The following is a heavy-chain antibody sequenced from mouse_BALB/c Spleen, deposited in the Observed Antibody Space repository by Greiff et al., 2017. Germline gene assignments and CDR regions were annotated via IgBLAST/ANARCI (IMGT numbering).Heavy chain of an antibody. Sequence: EVQLQQSGAELVKPGASVKLSCTASGFNIKDTYMHWVKQRPEQGLEWIGRIDPANGNTKYDPKFQGKATITADTSSNTAYLQLSRLTSEDTAVYYSARDSITTVVATDYWGQGTTLTVSS. V-gene: IGHV14-3*02. D-gene: IGHD1-1*01. CDR2: IDPANGNT. CDR3: ARDSITTVVATDY. J-gene: IGHJ2*01. CDR1: GFNIKDTY.